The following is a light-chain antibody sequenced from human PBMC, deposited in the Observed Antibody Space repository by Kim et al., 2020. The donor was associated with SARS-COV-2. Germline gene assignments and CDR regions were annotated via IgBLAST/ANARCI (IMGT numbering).Light chain of an antibody. CDR3: QQYNTYPHT. CDR1: QCIGYC. CDR2: GAS. V-gene: IGKV1-16*02. Sequence: ASVGVRVTFSCRSSQCIGYCLSWFQQKPGTAPKSLIFGASTLQGAVPSKFSGSGSVTDFTLTISSLQPEDFATYYCQQYNTYPHTFGQGTRLEIK. J-gene: IGKJ5*01.